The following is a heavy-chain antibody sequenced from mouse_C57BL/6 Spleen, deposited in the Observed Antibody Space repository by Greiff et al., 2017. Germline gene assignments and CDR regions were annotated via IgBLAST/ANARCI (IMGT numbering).Heavy chain of an antibody. CDR3: ARSDYYGSSSGFAY. J-gene: IGHJ3*01. D-gene: IGHD1-1*01. V-gene: IGHV1-80*01. Sequence: VQLQQSGAELVKPGASVKISCKASGYAFSSYWMNWVKQRPGKGLEWIGQIYPGDGDTNYNGKFKGKATLTADKSSSTAYMQLSSLTSEDSAVYFCARSDYYGSSSGFAYWGQGTLVTVSA. CDR2: IYPGDGDT. CDR1: GYAFSSYW.